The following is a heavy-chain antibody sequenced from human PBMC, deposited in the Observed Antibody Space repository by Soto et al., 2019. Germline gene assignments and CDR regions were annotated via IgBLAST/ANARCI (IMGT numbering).Heavy chain of an antibody. D-gene: IGHD3-3*01. V-gene: IGHV1-8*01. CDR3: ARDQVLEWLSGTYGMDV. J-gene: IGHJ6*02. CDR2: MNPNSGNT. Sequence: GASVKVSCKASGYTFTSYDINWVRQATGQGLEWMGWMNPNSGNTGYAQKFQGRVTMTRNTSISTAYMELSSLRSEDTAVYYCARDQVLEWLSGTYGMDVWGQGTTVTVSS. CDR1: GYTFTSYD.